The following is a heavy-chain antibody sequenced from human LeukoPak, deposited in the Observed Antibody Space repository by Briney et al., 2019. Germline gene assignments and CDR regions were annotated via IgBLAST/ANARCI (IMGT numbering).Heavy chain of an antibody. CDR2: INPSGGST. Sequence: ASVKVSCKASGYTFTSYYMHWVRQAPGQGLEWMGIINPSGGSTSCAQKFQGRVTMTRDTSTSTVYMELSSLRSEDTALYYCARESSVGATSVWGQGTLVTVSS. D-gene: IGHD1-26*01. CDR3: ARESSVGATSV. CDR1: GYTFTSYY. J-gene: IGHJ4*02. V-gene: IGHV1-46*01.